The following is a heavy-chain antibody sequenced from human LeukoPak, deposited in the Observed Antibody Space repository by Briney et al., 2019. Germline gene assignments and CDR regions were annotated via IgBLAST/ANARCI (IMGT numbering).Heavy chain of an antibody. V-gene: IGHV4-61*02. CDR3: ARDRRSSGWYDWFDP. D-gene: IGHD6-19*01. Sequence: SETLSLTCAVSGGSISSGSHYWSWIRQPAGKGLEWIGRIYTSGSTNYNPSLKSRVTMSVDTSKNQFSLKLSSVTAADTAVYYCARDRRSSGWYDWFDPWGQGTLVTVSS. CDR1: GGSISSGSHY. CDR2: IYTSGST. J-gene: IGHJ5*02.